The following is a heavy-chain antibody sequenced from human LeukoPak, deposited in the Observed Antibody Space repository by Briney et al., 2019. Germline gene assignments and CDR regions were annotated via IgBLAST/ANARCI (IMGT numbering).Heavy chain of an antibody. D-gene: IGHD3-16*01. J-gene: IGHJ6*02. Sequence: GGSLRLSCAASGFTFSSYWMNWARQAPGKGVEWVASINHNGNVNYYVDSVKGRFTISRDNAKNSLYLQMSNLRAEDTAVYFCARGGGLDVWGQGATVTVSS. CDR3: ARGGGLDV. CDR2: INHNGNVN. V-gene: IGHV3-7*03. CDR1: GFTFSSYW.